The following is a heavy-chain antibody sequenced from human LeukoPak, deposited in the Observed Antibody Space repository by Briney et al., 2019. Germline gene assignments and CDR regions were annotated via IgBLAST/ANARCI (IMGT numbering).Heavy chain of an antibody. J-gene: IGHJ4*02. D-gene: IGHD3-9*01. CDR1: GYTFTSSG. Sequence: ASVKVSCKASGYTFTSSGISWVRQAPGQGLEWMGWISAYNGNTNYAQTLQSRVTMTTDTSTSTAYMGLRSLRSDDTAVYYCARAQDILTAFDYWGQGTLVTVSS. V-gene: IGHV1-18*01. CDR3: ARAQDILTAFDY. CDR2: ISAYNGNT.